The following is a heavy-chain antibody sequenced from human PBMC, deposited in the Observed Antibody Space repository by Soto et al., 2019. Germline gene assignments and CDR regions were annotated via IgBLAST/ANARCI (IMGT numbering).Heavy chain of an antibody. CDR1: GFTFSSYD. D-gene: IGHD3-16*01. Sequence: GGSLRLSCAASGFTFSSYDMHWVRQATGKGLEWVSAIGTAGDTYYPGSVKGRFTISRENAKNSLYLQMNSLRAGDTAVYYCARGLGAPSKKGDYYFDYWGQGTLVTVS. J-gene: IGHJ4*02. CDR3: ARGLGAPSKKGDYYFDY. V-gene: IGHV3-13*01. CDR2: IGTAGDT.